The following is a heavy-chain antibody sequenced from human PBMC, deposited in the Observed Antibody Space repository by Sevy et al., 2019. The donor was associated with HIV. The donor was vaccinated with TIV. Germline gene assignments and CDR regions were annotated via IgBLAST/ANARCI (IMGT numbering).Heavy chain of an antibody. CDR3: ARDAGYSTDWYPSVY. J-gene: IGHJ4*02. CDR1: EFMFSTYA. Sequence: GGSLRLSCAASEFMFSTYAMHWVRQAPGKGLEWVAVISYDGSRHYYADSVKGRFTISRDNSKNTLFLQMNSLRLEDTAFYYCARDAGYSTDWYPSVYWGQGTLVTVSS. CDR2: ISYDGSRH. D-gene: IGHD6-19*01. V-gene: IGHV3-30-3*01.